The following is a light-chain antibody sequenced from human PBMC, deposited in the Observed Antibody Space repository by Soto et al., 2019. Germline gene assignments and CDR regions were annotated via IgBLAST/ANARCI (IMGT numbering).Light chain of an antibody. CDR2: EGS. Sequence: QSALTQPASVSGSPGQSITISCTGTSPNVGVYKLVSWYQQHPGKAPKLIIYEGSKRPSGVSNRFSGSKSGNTASLTISGLQAEDEAEYYCSSYTSSSTDVFGTGTKVTVL. J-gene: IGLJ1*01. V-gene: IGLV2-14*02. CDR3: SSYTSSSTDV. CDR1: SPNVGVYKL.